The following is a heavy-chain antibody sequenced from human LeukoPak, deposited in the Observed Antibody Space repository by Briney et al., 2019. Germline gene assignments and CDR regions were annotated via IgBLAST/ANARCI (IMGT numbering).Heavy chain of an antibody. D-gene: IGHD2-15*01. V-gene: IGHV3-33*08. CDR2: IWYDGNNK. J-gene: IGHJ4*02. Sequence: PGGSLRLSCAASGFTFSSYAMSWVRQAPGKGLEWVALIWYDGNNKYYADSVKGRFTISRDNSKNTLYLQLNSLRAEDTAVYYCARQHCSGGDCYFFDWGQGTLVTVSS. CDR1: GFTFSSYA. CDR3: ARQHCSGGDCYFFD.